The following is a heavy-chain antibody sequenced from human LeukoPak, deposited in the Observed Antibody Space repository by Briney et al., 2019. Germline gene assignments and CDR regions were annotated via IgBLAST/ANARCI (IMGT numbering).Heavy chain of an antibody. CDR1: GFTFSSYH. V-gene: IGHV3-21*01. J-gene: IGHJ3*02. D-gene: IGHD5-12*01. CDR3: AKRAYSGSDLRAFDI. Sequence: PGGSLRLSCAASGFTFSSYHMDWVRQAPGKGLEWVSFISSSSDYISYADSVKGRFTISRDNAKNSLYLQMNSLRAEDTAVYYCAKRAYSGSDLRAFDIWGQGTMVTISS. CDR2: ISSSSDYI.